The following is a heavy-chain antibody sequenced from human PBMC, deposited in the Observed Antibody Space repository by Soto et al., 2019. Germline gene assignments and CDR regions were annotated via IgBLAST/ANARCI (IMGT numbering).Heavy chain of an antibody. J-gene: IGHJ4*02. Sequence: ASVKVSCKASGYSFHNFGIIWVRRAPGQGLEWMGWISGQIAKTNYAQKFQGKVTMTTDTSTSTAYMELNTLTYDDTAMYYCARGPPSGSFSLTPRYWGQGTLVTVPS. CDR1: GYSFHNFG. V-gene: IGHV1-18*04. CDR3: ARGPPSGSFSLTPRY. D-gene: IGHD1-26*01. CDR2: ISGQIAKT.